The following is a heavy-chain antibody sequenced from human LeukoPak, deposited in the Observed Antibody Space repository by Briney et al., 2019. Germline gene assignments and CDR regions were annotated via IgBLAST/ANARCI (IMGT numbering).Heavy chain of an antibody. CDR1: GFTFSSYA. CDR2: ISGSGGST. CDR3: ARDPRSSTSLDDI. V-gene: IGHV3-23*01. J-gene: IGHJ3*02. D-gene: IGHD2-2*01. Sequence: PGGSLRLSCAASGFTFSSYAMSWVRQAPGKGLEWASAISGSGGSTYYADSVKGRFTISRDNSKNTLYLQMNSLRAEDTAVYYCARDPRSSTSLDDIWGQGTMVTVSS.